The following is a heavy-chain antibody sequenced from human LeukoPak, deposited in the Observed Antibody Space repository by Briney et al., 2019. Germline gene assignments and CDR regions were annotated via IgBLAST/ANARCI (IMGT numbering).Heavy chain of an antibody. D-gene: IGHD3-10*01. J-gene: IGHJ5*02. V-gene: IGHV1-8*02. CDR2: MNPNSGNT. CDR3: ARAQSLKP. CDR1: GYTFTSYD. Sequence: ASVKVSCKASGYTFTSYDINWVRQATGQGLEWMGWMNPNSGNTGYAQKLQGRVTMTTDTSTSTAYMELRSLRSDDTAVYYCARAQSLKPWGQGTLVTVSS.